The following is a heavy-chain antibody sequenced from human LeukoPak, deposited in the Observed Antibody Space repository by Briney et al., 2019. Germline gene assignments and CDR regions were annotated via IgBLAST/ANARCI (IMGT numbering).Heavy chain of an antibody. CDR1: GGSISGYY. D-gene: IGHD3-10*01. CDR2: ISSSGST. J-gene: IGHJ4*02. V-gene: IGHV4-59*08. Sequence: ASETLSLTCAVSGGSISGYYWSWIRQPPGKGLEWVGYISSSGSTNYNPSLKSRVTTSVDTSKNQFSLKLSSVTAADTAVYYCARHDGSWSYRFDYWGQGTLVTVSS. CDR3: ARHDGSWSYRFDY.